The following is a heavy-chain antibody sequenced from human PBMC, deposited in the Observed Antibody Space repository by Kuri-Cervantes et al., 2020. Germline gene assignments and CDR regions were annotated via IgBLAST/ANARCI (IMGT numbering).Heavy chain of an antibody. J-gene: IGHJ4*02. CDR1: GFTFSSYW. D-gene: IGHD1-26*01. CDR2: IRQDASER. V-gene: IGHV3-7*01. CDR3: AKDPNTLSIVGAAVAFDS. Sequence: GGSLRLSCAASGFTFSSYWMSWVRQAPGKGLEWVANIRQDASERYYVGSVRGRFTISRDNAKNSLYLQMNSLRAEDTAVYYCAKDPNTLSIVGAAVAFDSWGQGTLVTVSS.